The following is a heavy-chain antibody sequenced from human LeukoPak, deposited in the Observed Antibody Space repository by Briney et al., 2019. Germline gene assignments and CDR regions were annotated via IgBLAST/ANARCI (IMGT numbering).Heavy chain of an antibody. V-gene: IGHV3-21*01. D-gene: IGHD4-17*01. J-gene: IGHJ4*02. CDR3: ARDKDYGDYADYCDY. CDR1: GFTFSSYS. CDR2: ISSSSSYI. Sequence: PGGSLRLSCAASGFTFSSYSMNWVRQAPGKGLEWVSSISSSSSYIYYADSVKGRFTISRDNAKNSLYLQMNSLRAEDTAVYYCARDKDYGDYADYCDYWGQGTLVTVAS.